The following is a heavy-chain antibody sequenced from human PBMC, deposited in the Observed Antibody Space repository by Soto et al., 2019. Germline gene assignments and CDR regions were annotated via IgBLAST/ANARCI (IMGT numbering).Heavy chain of an antibody. J-gene: IGHJ4*02. D-gene: IGHD2-21*02. V-gene: IGHV3-30*18. CDR2: ISYDGSNK. CDR1: GFTFSSYG. Sequence: PGGSLRLSCAASGFTFSSYGMHWVRQAPGKGLEWVAVISYDGSNKYYADSVKGRFTISRDNSKNTLYLQMNSLRAEDTAVYYCAKDPLVGVTLKYYFDYWGQGTLVTVSS. CDR3: AKDPLVGVTLKYYFDY.